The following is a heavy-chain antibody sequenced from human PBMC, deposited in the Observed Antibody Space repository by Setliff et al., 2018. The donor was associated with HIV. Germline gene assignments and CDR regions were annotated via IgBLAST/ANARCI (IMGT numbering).Heavy chain of an antibody. CDR1: GASLQSYY. Sequence: PSETLSLTCSVSGASLQSYYWSWIRQPAGKGLQWIGRIYYVGWSKYNPSLEDRVTMSVDTPNNQFSLSLRSVTAADTAIYYCARSIHGGGSEPFDTWGQGILVTVSS. CDR2: IYYVGWS. V-gene: IGHV4-4*07. CDR3: ARSIHGGGSEPFDT. J-gene: IGHJ5*02. D-gene: IGHD3-10*01.